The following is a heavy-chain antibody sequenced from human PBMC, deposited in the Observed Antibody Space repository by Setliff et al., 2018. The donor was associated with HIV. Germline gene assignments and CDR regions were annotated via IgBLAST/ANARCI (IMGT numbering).Heavy chain of an antibody. CDR3: AKDWGSRLSYSFYYMDV. J-gene: IGHJ6*03. D-gene: IGHD3-16*01. CDR1: GFTFNNYA. Sequence: LSCAASGFTFNNYAIHWVRQAPGKGLEWVALISYDGTYKYYAESVKGRFTISRDNSRNTLYLQMNSLRTEDTAVYYCAKDWGSRLSYSFYYMDVWGKGTTVTVSS. CDR2: ISYDGTYK. V-gene: IGHV3-30*04.